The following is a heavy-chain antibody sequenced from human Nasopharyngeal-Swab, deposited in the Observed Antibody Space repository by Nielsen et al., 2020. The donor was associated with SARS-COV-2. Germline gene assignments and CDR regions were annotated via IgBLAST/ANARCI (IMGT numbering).Heavy chain of an antibody. D-gene: IGHD2-21*02. J-gene: IGHJ6*02. V-gene: IGHV3-7*01. CDR2: IKQDGSEK. Sequence: GGSLRLSCAASGFTFSSYWMSWVRQAPGKGLEWVANIKQDGSEKYYVDSVKGRFTISRDNAKNSLYLQMNSLRAEDTAVYYCAKDLMLGLGVVTAILPYYYGMDVWGQGTTVTVSS. CDR1: GFTFSSYW. CDR3: AKDLMLGLGVVTAILPYYYGMDV.